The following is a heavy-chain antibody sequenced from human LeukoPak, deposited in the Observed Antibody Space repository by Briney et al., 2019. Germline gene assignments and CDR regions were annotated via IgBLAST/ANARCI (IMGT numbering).Heavy chain of an antibody. CDR1: GFTVTNYW. Sequence: PGGSLRLSCAAAGFTVTNYWMHWVRQAPGKGLVWVSRISPDGTNTTYADSVKGRITTSRDNAKNTVYLQMNSLGAEDTAVYFCARGGRYSSPLDYWGQGTLVTVSS. CDR3: ARGGRYSSPLDY. CDR2: ISPDGTNT. D-gene: IGHD6-19*01. V-gene: IGHV3-74*01. J-gene: IGHJ4*02.